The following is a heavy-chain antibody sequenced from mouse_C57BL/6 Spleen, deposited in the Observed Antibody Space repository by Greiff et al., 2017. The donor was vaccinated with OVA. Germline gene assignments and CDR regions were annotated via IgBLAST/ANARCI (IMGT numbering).Heavy chain of an antibody. CDR1: GYTFTNYW. J-gene: IGHJ1*03. Sequence: VKLQQSGAELVRPGTSVKMSCKASGYTFTNYWIGWAKQRPGHGLEWIGDIYPGGGYTNYNEKFKGKATLTADKSSSTAYMQFSSLTSEDSAIYYCARGIYYDYDGDWYFDVWGTGTTVTVSS. D-gene: IGHD2-4*01. CDR2: IYPGGGYT. CDR3: ARGIYYDYDGDWYFDV. V-gene: IGHV1-63*01.